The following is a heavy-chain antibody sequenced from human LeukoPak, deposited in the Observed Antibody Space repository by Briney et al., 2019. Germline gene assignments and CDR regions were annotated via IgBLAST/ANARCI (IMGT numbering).Heavy chain of an antibody. V-gene: IGHV1-2*02. CDR3: AGLPRYNWNEPLDY. D-gene: IGHD1-20*01. J-gene: IGHJ4*02. Sequence: ASVNVSFKASRYTFTDHYMHGVRQAPGQGLEWMGCINPNSGGTKYAQKFQGRVTMTRDTSINTAYMELSRLTYDDTAVYYCAGLPRYNWNEPLDYWGQGTLVTVSS. CDR2: INPNSGGT. CDR1: RYTFTDHY.